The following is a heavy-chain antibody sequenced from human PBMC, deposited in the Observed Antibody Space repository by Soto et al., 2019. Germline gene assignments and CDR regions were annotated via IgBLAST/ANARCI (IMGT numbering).Heavy chain of an antibody. V-gene: IGHV4-59*12. CDR3: ARDDGGSGSVY. D-gene: IGHD3-10*01. Sequence: SETLALTCTFSGDSISISYWSWIRQSPGKGLEWIGYIYYSGGTNYNPSLKSRVAIPVDPSKNQFSLELTSVTAADTAVYFCARDDGGSGSVYWGHGALVTVSS. CDR2: IYYSGGT. J-gene: IGHJ4*01. CDR1: GDSISISY.